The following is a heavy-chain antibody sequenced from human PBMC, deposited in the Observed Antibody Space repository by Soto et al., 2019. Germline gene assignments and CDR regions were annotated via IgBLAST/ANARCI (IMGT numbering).Heavy chain of an antibody. V-gene: IGHV3-48*02. D-gene: IGHD3-3*01. CDR3: ARIKLVEWFFINVDVYDMDV. J-gene: IGHJ6*02. CDR2: ISSDSRTI. CDR1: GFSLSDYA. Sequence: GGSLRLSCVASGFSLSDYAVNWVRQAPGKGLEWVSFISSDSRTIYYADSVEGRFTVSRDNARNSVSLQMDSLRDEDAAVYYCARIKLVEWFFINVDVYDMDVWGQGIPVTVSS.